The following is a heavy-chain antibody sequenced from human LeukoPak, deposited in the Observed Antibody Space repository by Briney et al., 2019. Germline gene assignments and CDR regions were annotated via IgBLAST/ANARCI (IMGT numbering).Heavy chain of an antibody. Sequence: GGSLRLSCAASGFTFSSYSMNWVRQAPGKGLEWVSSISSSSSYIYYADSVKGRFTISRDNAKNTLYLQLNNLRPEDTAVYYCAREIFWSGYFSNLHFDYWGQGTLVTVSS. J-gene: IGHJ4*02. D-gene: IGHD5-12*01. CDR2: ISSSSSYI. V-gene: IGHV3-21*01. CDR1: GFTFSSYS. CDR3: AREIFWSGYFSNLHFDY.